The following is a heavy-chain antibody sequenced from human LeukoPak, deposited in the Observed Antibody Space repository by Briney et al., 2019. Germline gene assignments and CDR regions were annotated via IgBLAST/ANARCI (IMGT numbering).Heavy chain of an antibody. CDR3: AIGGGDTPYYYYYYMDV. Sequence: GASAKVSCKASGYTFTGYYMHWVRQAPGQGLEWMGWINPNSGGTNYAQKFQGRVTMTRDTSISTAYMELSRLRSDDTAVYYCAIGGGDTPYYYYYYMDVWGKGTTVTVSS. CDR1: GYTFTGYY. D-gene: IGHD2-21*02. CDR2: INPNSGGT. J-gene: IGHJ6*03. V-gene: IGHV1-2*02.